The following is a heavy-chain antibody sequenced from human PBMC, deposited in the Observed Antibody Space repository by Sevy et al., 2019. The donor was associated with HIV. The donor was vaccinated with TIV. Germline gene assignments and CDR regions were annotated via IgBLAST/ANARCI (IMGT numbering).Heavy chain of an antibody. Sequence: GGSLRLSCAASGFTFSSYWMSWVRQAPGKGLEWVTNIKQDGSEKYYVDSVKGRFTISRDNAKNSLYLQMNSLRAEDTAVYYCARDFNYDFWSGSDYWGQGTLVTVSS. V-gene: IGHV3-7*01. J-gene: IGHJ4*02. CDR3: ARDFNYDFWSGSDY. CDR2: IKQDGSEK. D-gene: IGHD3-3*01. CDR1: GFTFSSYW.